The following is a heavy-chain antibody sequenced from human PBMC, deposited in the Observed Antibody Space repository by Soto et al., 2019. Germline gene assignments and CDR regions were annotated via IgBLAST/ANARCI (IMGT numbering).Heavy chain of an antibody. D-gene: IGHD6-19*01. CDR1: GFTFSSYA. V-gene: IGHV3-23*01. J-gene: IGHJ4*02. CDR3: AKEYEYSSGWERIDY. CDR2: ISGSGIST. Sequence: EVQLLESGGGLVQSGGSLRLSCAASGFTFSSYAMSWVRQAPGKGLEWVSAISGSGISTYYADSVKGRFTISRDNSKNTLDLQMNSLRAEDTAVYYCAKEYEYSSGWERIDYWGQGTLVTVSS.